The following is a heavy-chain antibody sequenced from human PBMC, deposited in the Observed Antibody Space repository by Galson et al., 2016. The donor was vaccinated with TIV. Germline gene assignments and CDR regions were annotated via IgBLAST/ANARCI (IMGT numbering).Heavy chain of an antibody. J-gene: IGHJ6*03. V-gene: IGHV4-61*01. D-gene: IGHD1-26*01. Sequence: ETLSLTCTVSGGSISSGHAYWNWIRQPPGKGLEWIGHVYYSGSTDYNPSLKSRVTISIDRSKTQFSLKLNSVTAADTAVYFCASDKSGFETVDRFYYYMDVGGKGTTVTVSS. CDR2: VYYSGST. CDR1: GGSISSGHAY. CDR3: ASDKSGFETVDRFYYYMDV.